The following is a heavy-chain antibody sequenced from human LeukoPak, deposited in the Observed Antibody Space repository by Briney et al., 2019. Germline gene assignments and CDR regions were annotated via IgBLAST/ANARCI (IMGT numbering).Heavy chain of an antibody. CDR1: SNPISSGDNY. CDR3: ARVLRGAYCVDY. J-gene: IGHJ4*02. Sequence: PSETLSLTCTVSSNPISSGDNYWTWIRQPAGKGLEWIGRIYTSGSTNYNPSLKSRVTISGDTSKNQFSLKLSSVTAADTAVYYCARVLRGAYCVDYWGQGTLVTVSS. V-gene: IGHV4-61*02. D-gene: IGHD1-26*01. CDR2: IYTSGST.